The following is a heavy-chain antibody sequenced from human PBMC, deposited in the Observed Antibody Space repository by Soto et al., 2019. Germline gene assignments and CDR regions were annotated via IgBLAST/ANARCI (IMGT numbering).Heavy chain of an antibody. Sequence: GSLRLSCAASGLTFSSYEMNWVRQAPGKGLEWVSYISSSGSTIYYADSVKGRFTISRDNAKNSLYLQMNSLRAEDTAVYYCARDGGITGTTLDYWGQGTLVTVSS. CDR1: GLTFSSYE. V-gene: IGHV3-48*03. CDR2: ISSSGSTI. J-gene: IGHJ4*02. CDR3: ARDGGITGTTLDY. D-gene: IGHD1-7*01.